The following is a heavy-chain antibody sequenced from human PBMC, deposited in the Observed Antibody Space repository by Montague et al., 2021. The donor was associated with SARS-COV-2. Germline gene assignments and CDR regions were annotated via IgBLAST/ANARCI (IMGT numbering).Heavy chain of an antibody. Sequence: PALVKPTQTLTLTCTFSGFSLKTSGEGVGWIRQSPGKAPEWLALIYWRDDKNYSPSLKTRLTISKDTSKNQVVLSMTNMGPVDTATYYCAHPRACCSDTTCEQNWDFDLWGQGTLVTVSS. CDR2: IYWRDDK. J-gene: IGHJ2*01. V-gene: IGHV2-5*01. CDR1: GFSLKTSGEG. CDR3: AHPRACCSDTTCEQNWDFDL. D-gene: IGHD1-26*01.